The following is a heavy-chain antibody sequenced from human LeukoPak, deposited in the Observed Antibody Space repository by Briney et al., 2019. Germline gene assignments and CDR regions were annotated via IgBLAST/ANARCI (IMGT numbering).Heavy chain of an antibody. J-gene: IGHJ4*02. CDR2: VHPGGSDT. CDR1: GYDFSNYW. Sequence: LGESLKISCKGSGYDFSNYWIGWVRQMPGKGLEWMGIVHPGGSDTRYSPSFQGQVTISADKSISTAYLQWSSLKASDTAMYYCARLSSSWYLFDYWGQGILVTVSS. CDR3: ARLSSSWYLFDY. V-gene: IGHV5-51*01. D-gene: IGHD6-13*01.